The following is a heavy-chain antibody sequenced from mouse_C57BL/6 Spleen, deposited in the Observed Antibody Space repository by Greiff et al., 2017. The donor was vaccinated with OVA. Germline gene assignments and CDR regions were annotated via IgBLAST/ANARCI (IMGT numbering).Heavy chain of an antibody. CDR3: AIGGYSKGGWFAY. V-gene: IGHV1-74*01. CDR2: IHPSDGDT. J-gene: IGHJ3*01. D-gene: IGHD2-5*01. CDR1: GYTFTSYW. Sequence: QVQLQQPGAELVKPGASVKVSCKASGYTFTSYWMHWVKQRPGQGLEWIGRIHPSDGDTNYNQKFKGKATLTVDKSSSTAYMQLSSLTSEDSAVYYCAIGGYSKGGWFAYWGQGTLVTVSA.